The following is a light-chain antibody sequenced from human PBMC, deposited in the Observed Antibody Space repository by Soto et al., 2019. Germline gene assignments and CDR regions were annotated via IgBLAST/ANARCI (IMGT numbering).Light chain of an antibody. CDR1: SSDVGGYNY. J-gene: IGLJ3*02. CDR3: RSYAGTGTWV. V-gene: IGLV2-23*02. CDR2: EVT. Sequence: QSALTQPASVSGSPGQSITISCTGTSSDVGGYNYVSWYQQHPGKAPKVVISEVTKRPSGVSDRFSGSKSGNMASLTISGLQPEDEADYYCRSYAGTGTWVFGGGTKVTVL.